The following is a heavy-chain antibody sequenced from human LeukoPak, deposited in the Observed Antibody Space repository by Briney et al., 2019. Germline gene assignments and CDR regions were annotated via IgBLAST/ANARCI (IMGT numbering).Heavy chain of an antibody. J-gene: IGHJ3*02. Sequence: SETLSLTCTVSGGSISSYYWSWIRQPAGKGLEWIGRIYTSGSTNYNPSLKSRVTMSVDTSKNQFSLKLSSVTAADTAVYYCARRTAYDFWSGGDAFDIWGQGTMVTVSS. D-gene: IGHD3-3*01. CDR3: ARRTAYDFWSGGDAFDI. CDR2: IYTSGST. CDR1: GGSISSYY. V-gene: IGHV4-4*07.